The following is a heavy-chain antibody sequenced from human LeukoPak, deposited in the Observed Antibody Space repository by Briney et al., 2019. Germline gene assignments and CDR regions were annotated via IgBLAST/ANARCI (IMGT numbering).Heavy chain of an antibody. Sequence: PGGSLRLSCAASGFTFSSYSMNWVRQAPGKGLEWVSSISSSSSYIYYADSVKGRFTISRDNAKNSLYLQMNSLRAEDTAVYYCARNNLRGATTQEGFDYWGQGTLVTVSS. CDR2: ISSSSSYI. CDR1: GFTFSSYS. CDR3: ARNNLRGATTQEGFDY. J-gene: IGHJ4*02. D-gene: IGHD1-26*01. V-gene: IGHV3-21*01.